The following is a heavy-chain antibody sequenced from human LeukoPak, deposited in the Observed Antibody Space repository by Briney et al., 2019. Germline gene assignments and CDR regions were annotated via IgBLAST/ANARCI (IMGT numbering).Heavy chain of an antibody. CDR3: ARASGTYGSGRPYNWFDP. CDR2: INPHSGGT. J-gene: IGHJ5*02. Sequence: ASVKVSCKASYTSTGHYIHWVRQAPGQGLEWMGWINPHSGGTDYAQKFQGRVTMTRDTSISTAYMELSILRADDTAVYYCARASGTYGSGRPYNWFDPWGQGTLVTVSS. CDR1: YTSTGHY. V-gene: IGHV1-2*02. D-gene: IGHD3-10*01.